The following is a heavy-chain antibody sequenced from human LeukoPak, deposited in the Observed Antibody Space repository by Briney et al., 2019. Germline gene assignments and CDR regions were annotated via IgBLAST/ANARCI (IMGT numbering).Heavy chain of an antibody. CDR1: GFTFSSYS. V-gene: IGHV3-21*01. D-gene: IGHD3-22*01. CDR2: ISSSSSYI. CDR3: ARTRGTMIVGDFDY. Sequence: SGGSLRLSCAASGFTFSSYSMNWVRQAPGKGLEWVSSISSSSSYIYYADSVKGRFTISRDNAKNSLYLQMNSLRAEDTAVYYCARTRGTMIVGDFDYWGQGTLVTVSS. J-gene: IGHJ4*02.